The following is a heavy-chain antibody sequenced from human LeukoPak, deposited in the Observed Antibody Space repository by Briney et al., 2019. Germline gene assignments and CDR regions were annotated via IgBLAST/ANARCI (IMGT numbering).Heavy chain of an antibody. CDR1: GGTFSSYA. J-gene: IGHJ4*02. V-gene: IGHV1-69*04. CDR2: IIPILGIA. CDR3: ARRVCSTSCYEDY. Sequence: SVKVSCKASGGTFSSYAISWVRQAPGQGLEWMGRIIPILGIANYAQKFQGRVTITADKSTSTAYMELSSLRSDDTAVYYCARRVCSTSCYEDYWGQGTLVTVSS. D-gene: IGHD2-2*01.